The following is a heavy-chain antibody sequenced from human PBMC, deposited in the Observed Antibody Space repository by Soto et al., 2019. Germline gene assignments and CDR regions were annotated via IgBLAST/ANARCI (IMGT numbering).Heavy chain of an antibody. D-gene: IGHD2-8*01. CDR3: ARKRASRGVFDC. V-gene: IGHV4-59*01. J-gene: IGHJ4*02. CDR1: GGSISSYY. Sequence: SGTLSLTCTVSGGSISSYYWSWIRQPPGKGLEWIGYIYYSGSTNYNPSLKSRVTISVDTSKNQFSLKLSSVTAADTAVYYCARKRASRGVFDCWGQGTLVTVSS. CDR2: IYYSGST.